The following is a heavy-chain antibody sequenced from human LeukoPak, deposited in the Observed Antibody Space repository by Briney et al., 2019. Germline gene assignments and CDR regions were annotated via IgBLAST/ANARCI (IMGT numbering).Heavy chain of an antibody. V-gene: IGHV4-39*01. CDR2: IYYSGST. Sequence: SETLSLTCTVSGGSISSSSYYWGWIRQPPGKGLEWIGSIYYSGSTYYNPSLKSRVTISVDTSKNQFSLKLSSVTAADTAVYYCARQQSSGSSIVFDYWGQGTLVTVSS. J-gene: IGHJ4*02. CDR1: GGSISSSSYY. D-gene: IGHD3-10*01. CDR3: ARQQSSGSSIVFDY.